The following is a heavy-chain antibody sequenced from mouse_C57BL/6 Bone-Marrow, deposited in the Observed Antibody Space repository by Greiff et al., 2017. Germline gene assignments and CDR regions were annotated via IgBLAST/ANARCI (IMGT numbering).Heavy chain of an antibody. CDR3: TTIITTGY. CDR1: GFNIKDDY. CDR2: IDPENGDT. D-gene: IGHD1-2*01. Sequence: VQLQQSGAELVRPGASVKLSCTASGFNIKDDYMPWVKQRPEQGLERIGWIDPENGDTEYASKFQGKATITADTSSNTAYLQLSSLTSEDTAVYYCTTIITTGYWGQGTTLTVSS. V-gene: IGHV14-4*01. J-gene: IGHJ2*01.